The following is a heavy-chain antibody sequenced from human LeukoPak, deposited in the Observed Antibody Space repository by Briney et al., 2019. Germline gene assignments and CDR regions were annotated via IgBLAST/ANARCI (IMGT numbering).Heavy chain of an antibody. J-gene: IGHJ5*02. V-gene: IGHV1-8*01. CDR1: GYAFTSYD. CDR3: ARGFCSSTSCYSP. D-gene: IGHD2-2*01. CDR2: MNPNSGNT. Sequence: GASVKVSCKASGYAFTSYDINWVRQATGQGLEWMGWMNPNSGNTGYAQKFQGRVTMTRNTSISTAYMELSSLRSEDTAVYYCARGFCSSTSCYSPWGQGTLVTVSS.